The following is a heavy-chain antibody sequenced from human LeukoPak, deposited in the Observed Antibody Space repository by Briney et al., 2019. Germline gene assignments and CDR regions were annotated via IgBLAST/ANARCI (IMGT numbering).Heavy chain of an antibody. CDR3: ARLRGLDCSTTSCSRLNAFDI. Sequence: SETLSLTCTISGGCISGYYWGWIRQPPGKGLEWIGYINFIGNTNYNPPLKSRVTISEDTSKNLFSLRLSSVTAADTAVYYCARLRGLDCSTTSCSRLNAFDIWGLGTVVTVSS. CDR2: INFIGNT. CDR1: GGCISGYY. V-gene: IGHV4-59*08. J-gene: IGHJ3*02. D-gene: IGHD2-2*01.